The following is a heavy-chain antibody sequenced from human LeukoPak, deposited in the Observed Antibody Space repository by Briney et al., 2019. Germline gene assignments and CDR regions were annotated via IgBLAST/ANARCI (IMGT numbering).Heavy chain of an antibody. V-gene: IGHV3-7*01. D-gene: IGHD7-27*01. J-gene: IGHJ2*01. CDR1: GFTLSNYW. CDR2: IQKNGSEE. Sequence: GGSLRLSCTTSGFTLSNYWMTWVRQAPGKGREWVAKIQKNGSEEYYVDSMEGRFTISRDNAENSLYLQMHGLRAKDTAVDSCARAGVTNQLGQTYWYFDLWGRGTLVTVSS. CDR3: ARAGVTNQLGQTYWYFDL.